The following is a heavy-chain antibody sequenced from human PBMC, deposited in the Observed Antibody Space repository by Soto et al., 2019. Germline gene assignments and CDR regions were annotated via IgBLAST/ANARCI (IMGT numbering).Heavy chain of an antibody. Sequence: QVQLVESGGGVVQPGRSLRLSCAASGFTFSSYGIHWVRQAPGKGLEWVALISHDGTDKYYADSVKGRFTISRDNFKNTLYLQMSSLRPEDTAVYYCVKERYAQLWLEDYGRDVWGQGTTVTV. V-gene: IGHV3-30*18. CDR3: VKERYAQLWLEDYGRDV. J-gene: IGHJ6*02. CDR1: GFTFSSYG. CDR2: ISHDGTDK. D-gene: IGHD5-18*01.